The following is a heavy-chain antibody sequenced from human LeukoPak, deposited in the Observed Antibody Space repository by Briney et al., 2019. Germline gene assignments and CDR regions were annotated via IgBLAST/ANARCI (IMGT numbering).Heavy chain of an antibody. Sequence: ASVKVSCKDSGYTFTSYGISWVRQAPGQGVEWMGWISAYNGNTNYAQKLQGRVTMTTDTSTSSAYMELRSLRSDDTAVYYCARERSYCSSTSCHNCFDPWGQGTLVTVSS. J-gene: IGHJ5*02. V-gene: IGHV1-18*04. CDR2: ISAYNGNT. CDR1: GYTFTSYG. D-gene: IGHD2-2*01. CDR3: ARERSYCSSTSCHNCFDP.